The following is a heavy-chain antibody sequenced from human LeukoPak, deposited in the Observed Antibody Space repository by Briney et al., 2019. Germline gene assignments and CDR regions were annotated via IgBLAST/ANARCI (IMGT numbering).Heavy chain of an antibody. D-gene: IGHD2-2*01. CDR2: IYYSGST. CDR1: GGSVSSYY. J-gene: IGHJ2*01. V-gene: IGHV4-59*08. CDR3: AGVVVPPHWYFDL. Sequence: SETLSLTCTVSGGSVSSYYWNSIRQPPGRGLEWIGHIYYSGSTNYNPSLKSRVTISVDMSKNQFSLKLNSVTAADTAVYYCAGVVVPPHWYFDLWGRGTLVTVSS.